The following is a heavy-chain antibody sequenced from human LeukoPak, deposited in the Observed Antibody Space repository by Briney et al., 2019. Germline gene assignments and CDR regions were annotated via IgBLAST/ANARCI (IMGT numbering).Heavy chain of an antibody. V-gene: IGHV4-34*01. J-gene: IGHJ6*03. CDR2: INHSGST. Sequence: PSETLSLTCAVYGGSFSGYYWSWIRQPPGKGLEWIGGINHSGSTNYNPSLKSRVTISVDTSKNQFSLKLSSVTAADTAVYYCARHGYCSSTSCDKRDYYYYYMDVWGKGTTVTVSS. CDR1: GGSFSGYY. CDR3: ARHGYCSSTSCDKRDYYYYYMDV. D-gene: IGHD2-2*02.